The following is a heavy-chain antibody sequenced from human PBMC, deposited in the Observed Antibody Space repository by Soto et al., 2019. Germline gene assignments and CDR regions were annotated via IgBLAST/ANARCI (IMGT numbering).Heavy chain of an antibody. Sequence: PGGSLRLSCAASGFTFSSYSMNWFRQAPGKGLEWVSSISSSSSYIYYADSVKGRFTISRDNAKNSLYLQMNSLRAEDTAVYYCARERRAPTRYHYYGMAGRGQGTRVTV. CDR1: GFTFSSYS. CDR3: ARERRAPTRYHYYGMAG. J-gene: IGHJ6*02. V-gene: IGHV3-21*01. D-gene: IGHD1-26*01. CDR2: ISSSSSYI.